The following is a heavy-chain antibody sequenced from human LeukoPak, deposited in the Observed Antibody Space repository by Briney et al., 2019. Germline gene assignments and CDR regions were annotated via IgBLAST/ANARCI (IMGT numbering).Heavy chain of an antibody. V-gene: IGHV1-2*02. Sequence: GASVKVSCKASGYTFTGYYMHWVRQAPGQGLEWMGWINPNSGGTNYAQKFQGRVTMTRDTSTSTVYSELSSLSSEDTAVYYCARGNYYDSSGYYQGGFDYWGQGTLVTVSS. CDR1: GYTFTGYY. J-gene: IGHJ4*02. D-gene: IGHD3-22*01. CDR3: ARGNYYDSSGYYQGGFDY. CDR2: INPNSGGT.